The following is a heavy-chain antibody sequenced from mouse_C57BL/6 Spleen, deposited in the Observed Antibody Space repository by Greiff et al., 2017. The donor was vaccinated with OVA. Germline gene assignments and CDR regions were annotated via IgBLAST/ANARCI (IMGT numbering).Heavy chain of an antibody. CDR3: AREGYP. CDR1: GYTFTSYW. CDR2: ISPFSGIT. V-gene: IGHV1-55*01. Sequence: QVQLQQPGAELVKPGASVKMSCKASGYTFTSYWITWVNTRPFQFREWIGDISPFSGITNYNEKFKSKATLTVDTSSSTAYMQLSSLTSEDSAVYYCAREGYPWGQGTSVTVSS. J-gene: IGHJ4*01.